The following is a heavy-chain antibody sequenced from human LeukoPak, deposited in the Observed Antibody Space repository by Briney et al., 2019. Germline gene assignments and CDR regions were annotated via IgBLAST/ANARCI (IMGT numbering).Heavy chain of an antibody. J-gene: IGHJ3*02. D-gene: IGHD5-12*01. CDR2: ISGSGGST. Sequence: PGGSLRLSCAASGFTFSSYGMSWVRQAPGKGLEWVSAISGSGGSTYYADSVKGRFTISRDNAKNSLYLQMNSLRAEDTAVYYCARDRFGYDSPPDDAFDIWGQGTMVTVSS. CDR3: ARDRFGYDSPPDDAFDI. V-gene: IGHV3-23*01. CDR1: GFTFSSYG.